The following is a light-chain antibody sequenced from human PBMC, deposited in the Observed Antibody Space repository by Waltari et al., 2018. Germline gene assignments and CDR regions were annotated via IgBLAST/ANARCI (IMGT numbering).Light chain of an antibody. V-gene: IGKV3-20*01. CDR1: KSVPKNY. CDR3: QQYAYSPRT. Sequence: IVLTQSPGTLSLSPGETTTRPCRASKSVPKNYLAWFQQKPGQAPRLLIYDASTRATVSPDRFSGSGSGTDFTLTISRLEPEDFAVYYCQQYAYSPRTFGQGTKLEIK. CDR2: DAS. J-gene: IGKJ2*02.